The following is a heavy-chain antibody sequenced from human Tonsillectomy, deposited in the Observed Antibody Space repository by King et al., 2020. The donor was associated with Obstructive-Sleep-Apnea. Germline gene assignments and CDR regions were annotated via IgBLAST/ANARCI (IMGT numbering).Heavy chain of an antibody. CDR2: IKQDGSEE. CDR3: VRDRLGHLFEGFDI. D-gene: IGHD3-10*01. Sequence: VQLVESGGGLVQPGGSLKLSFAASGFTFTAYWMSWVRPAPGTGLEWVANIKQDGSEEYYVDAVKGRFTISRDNAKNSLFLQMNSLRAEDTAVYFCVRDRLGHLFEGFDIWGQGTMVTVSS. J-gene: IGHJ3*02. V-gene: IGHV3-7*01. CDR1: GFTFTAYW.